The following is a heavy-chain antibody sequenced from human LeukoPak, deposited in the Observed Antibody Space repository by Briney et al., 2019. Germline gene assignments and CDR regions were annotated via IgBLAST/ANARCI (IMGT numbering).Heavy chain of an antibody. V-gene: IGHV1-8*01. D-gene: IGHD3-22*01. CDR2: MNPNSGNT. Sequence: GASVKVSCKASGYTFTSYDINWVRQATGQGLEWMGWMNPNSGNTGYAQKSQGRVTMTRNTSISTAYMELSSLRSEDTAVYYCARGVYDSSGYYFDYWGQGTLVTVSS. CDR1: GYTFTSYD. J-gene: IGHJ4*02. CDR3: ARGVYDSSGYYFDY.